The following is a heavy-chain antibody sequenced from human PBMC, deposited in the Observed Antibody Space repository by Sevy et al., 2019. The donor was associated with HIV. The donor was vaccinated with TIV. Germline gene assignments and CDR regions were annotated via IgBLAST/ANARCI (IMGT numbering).Heavy chain of an antibody. Sequence: GGSLRLSCAASGFTFSSYGMHWVRQAPGRGLEWVAVISYDGSNKYYADSVKGRFTISRDNSKNTLYLQMNSLRAEDTAVYYCAKDQGYGSGSYAAYYYYGMDVWGQRTTVTVSS. J-gene: IGHJ6*02. CDR2: ISYDGSNK. V-gene: IGHV3-30*18. CDR1: GFTFSSYG. D-gene: IGHD3-10*01. CDR3: AKDQGYGSGSYAAYYYYGMDV.